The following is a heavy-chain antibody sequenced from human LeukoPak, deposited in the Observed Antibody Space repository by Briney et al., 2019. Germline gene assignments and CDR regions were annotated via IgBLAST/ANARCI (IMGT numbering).Heavy chain of an antibody. CDR1: GFSLSTSGMR. CDR2: LDWDDDK. CDR3: ARMAYCGGDCYPPPFDY. Sequence: SCPTLVNTTQTLTLTCTFSGFSLSTSGMRVSWIRQPPGKALEWLARLDWDDDKFYSTSLKTRLTISKDTSKDQVVLTMTNMDPVDTATYYCARMAYCGGDCYPPPFDYWGQGTLVTVSS. J-gene: IGHJ4*02. D-gene: IGHD2-21*02. V-gene: IGHV2-70*04.